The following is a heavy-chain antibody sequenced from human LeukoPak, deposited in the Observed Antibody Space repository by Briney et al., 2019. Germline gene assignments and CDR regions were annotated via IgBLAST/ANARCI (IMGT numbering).Heavy chain of an antibody. J-gene: IGHJ5*02. CDR3: ARASPYYDILTGYYNGWFDP. Sequence: PSETLSLTCAVSGGSISSGGYSWSWTRQPPGKGLEWIGYIYHSGSTYYNPSLQSRVTISVDRSKNQLSLKLSSVTAADTAVYYCARASPYYDILTGYYNGWFDPWGQGTLVTVSS. CDR1: GGSISSGGYS. V-gene: IGHV4-30-2*01. CDR2: IYHSGST. D-gene: IGHD3-9*01.